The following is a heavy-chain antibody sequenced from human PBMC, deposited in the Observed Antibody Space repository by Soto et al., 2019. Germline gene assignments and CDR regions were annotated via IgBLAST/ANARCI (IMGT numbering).Heavy chain of an antibody. Sequence: QVQLVQSGAEVKNPGASVKVSCKASGYPFTSYDINWVRQATGQGLEWMGWMNPNSGNTGYAQKFQGRVTMTRNTSISTAYMELSSRRSEDTAVYFFAREHSSCWRFDYWGQGTLVTVSS. J-gene: IGHJ4*02. CDR2: MNPNSGNT. D-gene: IGHD6-13*01. CDR1: GYPFTSYD. CDR3: AREHSSCWRFDY. V-gene: IGHV1-8*01.